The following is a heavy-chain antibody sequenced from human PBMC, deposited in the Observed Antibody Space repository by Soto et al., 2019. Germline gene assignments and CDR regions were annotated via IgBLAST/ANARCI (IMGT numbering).Heavy chain of an antibody. CDR1: GFTFSSYS. V-gene: IGHV3-48*02. J-gene: IGHJ5*02. CDR2: ISSSSSTI. CDR3: ARDSSRWLVYNWFDP. Sequence: EVQLVESGGGLVQPGGSLRLSCAASGFTFSSYSMNWVRQAPGKGLEWVSYISSSSSTIYYADSVKGRFTISRDNAKNSLYLQMNSLRDEDTAVYYCARDSSRWLVYNWFDPWGQGTLVTVSS. D-gene: IGHD6-19*01.